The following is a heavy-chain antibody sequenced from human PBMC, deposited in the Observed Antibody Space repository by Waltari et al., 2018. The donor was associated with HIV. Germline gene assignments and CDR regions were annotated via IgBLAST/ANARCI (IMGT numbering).Heavy chain of an antibody. V-gene: IGHV4-34*01. CDR2: INHSGST. Sequence: QVQLQQWGAGLLKPSETLSLTCAVYGGSLTGYYWSWIRQPPGKGLEWIGEINHSGSTGSNPALRSRVITSVDTSKNQFSLKLSSVTAADTAVYYCARRGYITARYFDLWGRGTLVTVSS. CDR1: GGSLTGYY. J-gene: IGHJ2*01. CDR3: ARRGYITARYFDL. D-gene: IGHD6-13*01.